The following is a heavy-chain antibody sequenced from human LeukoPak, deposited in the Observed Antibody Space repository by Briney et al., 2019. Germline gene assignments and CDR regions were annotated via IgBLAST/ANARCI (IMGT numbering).Heavy chain of an antibody. CDR1: GFTFSSYA. V-gene: IGHV3-30-3*01. CDR2: ISYDGSNK. J-gene: IGHJ4*02. D-gene: IGHD6-19*01. Sequence: GGSLRLSCAASGFTFSSYAMHWVRQAPGKGLEWVVVISYDGSNKYYADSVKGRFTISRDNSKNTLYLQMNSLRAEDTAVYYCASSSGWRYWGQGTLVTVSS. CDR3: ASSSGWRY.